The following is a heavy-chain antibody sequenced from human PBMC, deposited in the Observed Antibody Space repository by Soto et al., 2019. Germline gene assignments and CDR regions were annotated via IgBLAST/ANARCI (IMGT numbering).Heavy chain of an antibody. CDR3: ARVGPAIATFDY. J-gene: IGHJ4*02. Sequence: APVKGSCKASCYTFTRYGISWGGQAPGQGVEGVGWISAYNGNKKYAQKLQGRATLTPDTSTSTAYMELRSLRSADTAVFYCARVGPAIATFDYGGREPWSPSPQ. D-gene: IGHD2-21*02. CDR2: ISAYNGNK. V-gene: IGHV1-18*01. CDR1: CYTFTRYG.